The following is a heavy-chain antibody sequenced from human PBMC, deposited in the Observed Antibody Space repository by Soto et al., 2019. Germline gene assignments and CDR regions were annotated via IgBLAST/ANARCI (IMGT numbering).Heavy chain of an antibody. J-gene: IGHJ3*02. CDR2: ISWNSGSI. CDR1: GFTFYDYA. D-gene: IGHD6-13*01. V-gene: IGHV3-9*01. Sequence: SLRLSCAASGFTFYDYAIHLFRQAACKCLEWVSGISWNSGSIGYADSVKGRFTISRDNAKNSLYLQMNSLRAEDTALYYCAKSHGPAISSSWTDAFDIWGQGTMVTVSS. CDR3: AKSHGPAISSSWTDAFDI.